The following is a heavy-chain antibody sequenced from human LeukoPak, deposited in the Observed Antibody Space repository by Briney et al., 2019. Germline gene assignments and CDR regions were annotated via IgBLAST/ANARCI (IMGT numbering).Heavy chain of an antibody. CDR2: IKQDGSEK. D-gene: IGHD6-19*01. Sequence: GGSLRLSCAASGFTFSSYCMSWVRQAPGKGLEWVANIKQDGSEKYYVDSVKGRFTISRDNAKNSLYLQMNSLRAEDTAVYYCARVGGYGSGWYKWFDPWGQGTLVTVSS. CDR1: GFTFSSYC. J-gene: IGHJ5*02. V-gene: IGHV3-7*01. CDR3: ARVGGYGSGWYKWFDP.